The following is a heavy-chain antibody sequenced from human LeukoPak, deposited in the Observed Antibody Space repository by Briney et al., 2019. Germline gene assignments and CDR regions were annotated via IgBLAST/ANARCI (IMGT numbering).Heavy chain of an antibody. CDR2: IYYSGST. D-gene: IGHD1-7*01. CDR3: ARAYITGTSRGYLEY. Sequence: SETLSLTCTVSGGSIAGGNYYWGWIRQPPGKGLEWIGNIYYSGSTYYNPSLKSRVTMSIDTSKNQFSLKLSSVTAADSAVYYCARAYITGTSRGYLEYWGQGTLVTVSS. V-gene: IGHV4-39*07. J-gene: IGHJ4*02. CDR1: GGSIAGGNYY.